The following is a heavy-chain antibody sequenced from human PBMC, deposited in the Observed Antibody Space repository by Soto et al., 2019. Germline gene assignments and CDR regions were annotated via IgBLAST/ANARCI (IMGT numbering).Heavy chain of an antibody. J-gene: IGHJ6*02. D-gene: IGHD6-13*01. CDR2: IIPIFGTA. CDR3: VRKAYSSSWSANVLRGWDYYYGMDV. Sequence: QVQLVQSGAEVQKPGSSVKVSCKASGGTFSSYAISWVRQAPGQGLEWMGGIIPIFGTANYAQKFQGRVTITADESTSTAYMELSSLGSEDTAVYYCVRKAYSSSWSANVLRGWDYYYGMDVWGQGTTVTVSS. CDR1: GGTFSSYA. V-gene: IGHV1-69*01.